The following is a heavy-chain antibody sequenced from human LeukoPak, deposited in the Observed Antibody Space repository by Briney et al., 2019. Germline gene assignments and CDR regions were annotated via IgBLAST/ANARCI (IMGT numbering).Heavy chain of an antibody. V-gene: IGHV1-18*01. D-gene: IGHD3-22*01. CDR3: ASGLDYYDSSGYYSGDAFGI. CDR2: ISAYNGNT. CDR1: GYTFTSYG. Sequence: ASVKASCKASGYTFTSYGISWVRQAPGQGLEWMGWISAYNGNTNYAQKLQGRVTMTTDTSTSTAYMELRSLRSDDTAVYYCASGLDYYDSSGYYSGDAFGIWGQGTMVTVSS. J-gene: IGHJ3*02.